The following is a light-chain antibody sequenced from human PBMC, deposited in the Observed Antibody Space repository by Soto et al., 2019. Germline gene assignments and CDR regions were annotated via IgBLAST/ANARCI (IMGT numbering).Light chain of an antibody. CDR1: QSVSSY. Sequence: EIVLTQSPATLSLSPGERATLSCRARQSVSSYLAWYQQKPGQAPRLLIYEASNRATGIPARFSGSGSGTDFGLTISSLEPEDFAVYYCQQRSDWPPTFGGGTKVEIK. CDR3: QQRSDWPPT. J-gene: IGKJ4*01. V-gene: IGKV3-11*01. CDR2: EAS.